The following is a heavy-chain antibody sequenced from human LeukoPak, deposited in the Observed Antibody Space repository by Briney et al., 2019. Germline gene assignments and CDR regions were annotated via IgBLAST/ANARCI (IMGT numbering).Heavy chain of an antibody. V-gene: IGHV4-39*01. CDR2: IFYSGNT. Sequence: SETLTLTCTVSGGSISSSSYYWGWIRQPPGKGLEWIGSIFYSGNTHYSPSLKSRVTISVDTSKNQFSLKLSSVTAADTAVYYCARQGPGYGDYVWFDPWGQGTLVTVSS. CDR1: GGSISSSSYY. J-gene: IGHJ5*02. D-gene: IGHD4-17*01. CDR3: ARQGPGYGDYVWFDP.